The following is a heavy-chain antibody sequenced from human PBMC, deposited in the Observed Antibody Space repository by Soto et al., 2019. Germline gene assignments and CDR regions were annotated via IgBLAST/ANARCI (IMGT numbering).Heavy chain of an antibody. Sequence: AEPLSLTATVAHGSLSSHYLTWLRQSPGKGLEWIGYVYFSGNANYNPSLKSRVTISIDTSKNQFSLSLASVTAADTAFYYCGSVRPSGYVLSWGQGTLVTVSS. J-gene: IGHJ5*02. D-gene: IGHD6-25*01. V-gene: IGHV4-59*11. CDR1: HGSLSSHY. CDR3: GSVRPSGYVLS. CDR2: VYFSGNA.